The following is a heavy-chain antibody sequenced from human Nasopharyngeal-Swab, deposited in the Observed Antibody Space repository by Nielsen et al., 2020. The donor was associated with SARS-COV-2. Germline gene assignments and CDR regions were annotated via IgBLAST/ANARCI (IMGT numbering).Heavy chain of an antibody. Sequence: GEPLKISCAASGFTFSSSGMHWVRQAPGQGPEWVAVIWYDGSNRYYADSVKGRFTISRDNSKNTLYLQMNSLRAEDTAVYYCARDDIGYYYGMDVWGQGTTVTVSS. J-gene: IGHJ6*02. CDR3: ARDDIGYYYGMDV. V-gene: IGHV3-33*01. D-gene: IGHD5-12*01. CDR2: IWYDGSNR. CDR1: GFTFSSSG.